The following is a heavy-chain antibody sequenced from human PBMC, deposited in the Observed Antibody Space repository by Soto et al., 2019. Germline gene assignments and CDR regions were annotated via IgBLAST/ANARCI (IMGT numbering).Heavy chain of an antibody. J-gene: IGHJ6*02. CDR1: GFTFSSYA. V-gene: IGHV3-23*01. Sequence: QPGGSLRLSCAASGFTFSSYAMSWVRQAPGKGLEWVSAISGSGGSTYYADSVKGRFTISRDNSKNTLYLQMNSLRAEDTAVYYCATHSRLYTVTQVQATYYYYYGMDVWGQGTTVTVSS. CDR3: ATHSRLYTVTQVQATYYYYYGMDV. D-gene: IGHD4-17*01. CDR2: ISGSGGST.